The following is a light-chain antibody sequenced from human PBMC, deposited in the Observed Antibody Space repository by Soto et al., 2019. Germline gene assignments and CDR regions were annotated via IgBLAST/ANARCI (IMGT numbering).Light chain of an antibody. CDR3: QQGGT. CDR1: QSVRSN. CDR2: GAS. J-gene: IGKJ2*02. Sequence: EIVMTQSPASLSVSPGERATLSCRASQSVRSNLAWYQQKPGQAPRLLISGASTRAPGIPVRFSGSGSGTEFTLTISSLQSEDFAVYYCQQGGTFGQGTKLEIK. V-gene: IGKV3-15*01.